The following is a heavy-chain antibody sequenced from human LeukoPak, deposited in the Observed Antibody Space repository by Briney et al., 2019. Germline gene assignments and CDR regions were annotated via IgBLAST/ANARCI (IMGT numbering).Heavy chain of an antibody. Sequence: GGSLRLSCAASGFTFSSYGMHWVRQAPGKGLEWVAFIRYDGSNKYYADSVKGRFTISRDNSKNTLYLQMNSLRAEDTAVYYCAKDLYIEGIAVSGTFDYWGQGTLVTVSS. V-gene: IGHV3-30*02. CDR2: IRYDGSNK. D-gene: IGHD6-19*01. CDR1: GFTFSSYG. CDR3: AKDLYIEGIAVSGTFDY. J-gene: IGHJ4*02.